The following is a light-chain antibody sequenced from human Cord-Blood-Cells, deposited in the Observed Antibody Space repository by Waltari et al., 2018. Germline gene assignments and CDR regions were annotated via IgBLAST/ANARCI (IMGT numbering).Light chain of an antibody. V-gene: IGLV2-14*03. CDR2: DVS. Sequence: QSALTQPASVSGPPGQAITISRTGTSSDVGGYNYVSCYQQHPGKAPTLMIYDVSNRPTGVSNRFSGSKSGNTASLTISGLQAEDEADYYCSSYTSSSTWVFGGGTKLTVL. CDR1: SSDVGGYNY. CDR3: SSYTSSSTWV. J-gene: IGLJ3*02.